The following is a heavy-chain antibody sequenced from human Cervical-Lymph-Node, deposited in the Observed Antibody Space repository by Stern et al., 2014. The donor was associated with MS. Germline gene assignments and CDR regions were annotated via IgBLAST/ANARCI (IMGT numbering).Heavy chain of an antibody. CDR1: GFSLTSSGMS. J-gene: IGHJ4*02. D-gene: IGHD3-10*01. CDR2: PDWEDER. V-gene: IGHV2-70*11. CDR3: ARTALGAWLYFDY. Sequence: ESGPALVKRTPTLTLTCSFSGFSLTSSGMSVSWIRPPPGKALEWLARPDWEDERYSRTSLGTRLTISKDPSENQVVLTVANMGPIDTGTYYCARTALGAWLYFDYWGQGALITVSS.